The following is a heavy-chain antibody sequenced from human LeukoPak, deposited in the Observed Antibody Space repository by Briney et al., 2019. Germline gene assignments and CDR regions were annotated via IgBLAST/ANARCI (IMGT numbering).Heavy chain of an antibody. J-gene: IGHJ4*02. Sequence: KPSETLSLTCIVSGVSISSGGHYWGWIRQPPGKGLEWIGSIYYSGSTYYNPSLNSRVTMFIDMSKNHFSLKMSSVTATDTAVYYCARLVCGGGSCPAEFDYWGQGTLVTVSS. CDR1: GVSISSGGHY. V-gene: IGHV4-39*02. CDR2: IYYSGST. CDR3: ARLVCGGGSCPAEFDY. D-gene: IGHD2-15*01.